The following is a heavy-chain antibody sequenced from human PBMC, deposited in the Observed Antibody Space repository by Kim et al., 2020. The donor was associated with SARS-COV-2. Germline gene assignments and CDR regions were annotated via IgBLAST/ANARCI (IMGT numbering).Heavy chain of an antibody. CDR1: GYTLTELS. Sequence: ASVKVSCKVSGYTLTELSMHWVRQAPGKGLEWMGGFDPEDGETIYAQKFQGRVTMTEDTSTDTAYMELSSLRSEDTAVYYCATFTVVAAMFGVWGQGTLVTVSS. D-gene: IGHD2-15*01. V-gene: IGHV1-24*01. J-gene: IGHJ4*02. CDR3: ATFTVVAAMFGV. CDR2: FDPEDGET.